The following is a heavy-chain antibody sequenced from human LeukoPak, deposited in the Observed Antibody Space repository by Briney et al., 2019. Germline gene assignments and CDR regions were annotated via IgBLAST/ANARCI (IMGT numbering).Heavy chain of an antibody. CDR1: GFTFSSYW. CDR3: ARRGGSSSRRSPVDY. D-gene: IGHD6-6*01. Sequence: GGSLRLSCAASGFTFSSYWMTWVRLAPGKGPEWVANIKEDGSQKYYVDSVRGRFTISRDNAMNSLFLQMNSLRAEDTAVYYCARRGGSSSRRSPVDYWGQGTLVTVSS. J-gene: IGHJ4*02. CDR2: IKEDGSQK. V-gene: IGHV3-7*01.